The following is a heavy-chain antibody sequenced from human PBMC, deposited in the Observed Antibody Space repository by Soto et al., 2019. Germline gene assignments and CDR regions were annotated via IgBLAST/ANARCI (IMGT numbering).Heavy chain of an antibody. Sequence: SVKVSCKASGGTFSIYAISGVGQSAGQGLEWMGGIIPIFGTANYAQKFQGRVTITADKSTSTAYMELSSLRSEDTAVYYCARVGSDYDEEIFDYWGQGTLVTVSS. CDR2: IIPIFGTA. D-gene: IGHD5-12*01. CDR3: ARVGSDYDEEIFDY. CDR1: GGTFSIYA. J-gene: IGHJ4*02. V-gene: IGHV1-69*06.